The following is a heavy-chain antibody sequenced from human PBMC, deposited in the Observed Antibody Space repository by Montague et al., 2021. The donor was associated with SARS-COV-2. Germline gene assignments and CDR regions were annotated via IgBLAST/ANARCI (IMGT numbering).Heavy chain of an antibody. CDR3: ARQIQQVVLSPAKLTNWFDP. Sequence: SETLSLPCTVSGASITSSNWWNWVRQPPGKGPEWIGQIYHSGSTNYNPSLKSRLTLSLDKSKNQFSLILSSVTAADTAVYYGARQIQQVVLSPAKLTNWFDPWGLGTLVTVAS. J-gene: IGHJ5*02. CDR1: GASITSSNW. D-gene: IGHD2-15*01. CDR2: IYHSGST. V-gene: IGHV4-4*02.